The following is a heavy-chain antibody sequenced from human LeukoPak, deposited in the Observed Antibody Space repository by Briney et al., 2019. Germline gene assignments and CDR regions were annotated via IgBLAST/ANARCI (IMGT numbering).Heavy chain of an antibody. D-gene: IGHD6-13*01. CDR3: ARGVVAAAGWFDP. Sequence: SETLSLTCTVSGGSISSYYRSWIRQPPGKGLEWIGYIYTSGSTNYNPSLKSRVTISVDTSKNQFSLKLSSVTAADTAVYYCARGVVAAAGWFDPWGQGTLVTVSS. J-gene: IGHJ5*02. V-gene: IGHV4-4*09. CDR1: GGSISSYY. CDR2: IYTSGST.